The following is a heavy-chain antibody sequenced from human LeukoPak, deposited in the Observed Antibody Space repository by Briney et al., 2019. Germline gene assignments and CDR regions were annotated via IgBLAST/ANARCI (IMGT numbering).Heavy chain of an antibody. V-gene: IGHV4-34*01. D-gene: IGHD2-15*01. Sequence: PSETLSLTCAVYGGSFSGYYWSWIRQPPGKGLEWIGEINHSGSTNYNPSLKRRVTISVDTSKNQFSLKLSSVTAADTAVYYCARGGPYCSGGSCYSVIDYWGQGTLVTVSS. J-gene: IGHJ4*02. CDR2: INHSGST. CDR1: GGSFSGYY. CDR3: ARGGPYCSGGSCYSVIDY.